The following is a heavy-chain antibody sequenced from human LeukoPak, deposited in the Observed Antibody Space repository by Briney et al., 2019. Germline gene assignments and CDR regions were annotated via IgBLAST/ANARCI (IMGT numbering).Heavy chain of an antibody. CDR2: INHSGST. CDR3: ARSVVVITMTYYYYYYGMDV. J-gene: IGHJ6*02. V-gene: IGHV4-34*01. CDR1: GGSFSGYY. D-gene: IGHD3-22*01. Sequence: PSETLSLTCAVYGGSFSGYYWSWIRQPPGKGLEWIGEINHSGSTNYNPSLKSRVTISVDTSKNPFSLKLSSVTAADTAVYYCARSVVVITMTYYYYYYGMDVWGQGTTVTVSS.